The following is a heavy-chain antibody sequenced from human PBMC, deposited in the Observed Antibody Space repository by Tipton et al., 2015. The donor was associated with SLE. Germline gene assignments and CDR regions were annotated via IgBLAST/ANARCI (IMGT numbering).Heavy chain of an antibody. CDR2: IYTSGST. J-gene: IGHJ4*02. V-gene: IGHV4-61*02. D-gene: IGHD3-10*01. CDR3: ARGEGFSGTDDY. CDR1: GGSISSGSYY. Sequence: TLSLTCTVSGGSISSGSYYWSWIRQPAGKGLEWIGRIYTSGSTNYNPSLKSRVTISVDTSKNQFSLKLSSVTAADTAVYYCARGEGFSGTDDYWGQGTPVTVSS.